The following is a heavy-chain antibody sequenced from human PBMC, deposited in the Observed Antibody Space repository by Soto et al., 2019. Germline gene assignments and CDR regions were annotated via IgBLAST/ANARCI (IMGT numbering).Heavy chain of an antibody. D-gene: IGHD2-15*01. V-gene: IGHV3-23*01. CDR3: AKVPWYSVTWV. Sequence: EVQLLESGGGLVQPGGSLRLSCVVSGFTLTDYHMSWVRQAPGKGLEWVSAIRNGGDGTHYADSEQGRFTISRDTSKNTLYLQMSSLRVEDTAIYYCAKVPWYSVTWVWGQGTLVTVSS. J-gene: IGHJ4*02. CDR1: GFTLTDYH. CDR2: IRNGGDGT.